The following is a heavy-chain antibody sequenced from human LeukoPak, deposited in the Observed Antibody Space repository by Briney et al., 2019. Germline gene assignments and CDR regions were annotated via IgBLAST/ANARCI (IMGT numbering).Heavy chain of an antibody. CDR1: GGSFSGYY. CDR3: ARGRSSSWSIMEPKSDFDY. D-gene: IGHD6-13*01. V-gene: IGHV4-34*01. CDR2: INHSGSS. Sequence: SETLSLTCAVYGGSFSGYYWSWIRQPPGKGLEWIGEINHSGSSNYNPSHKSRVTISVDTSKNQFSLKVNSVTAADTAVYYCARGRSSSWSIMEPKSDFDYWGQGTLVTVSS. J-gene: IGHJ4*02.